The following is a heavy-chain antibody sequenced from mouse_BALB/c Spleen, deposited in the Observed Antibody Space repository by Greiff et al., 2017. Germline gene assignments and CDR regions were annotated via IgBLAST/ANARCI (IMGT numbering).Heavy chain of an antibody. J-gene: IGHJ3*01. CDR2: IDPYNGGT. CDR1: GYAFTSYN. Sequence: EVQVVESGPELVKPGASVKVSCKASGYAFTSYNMYWVKQSHGKSLEWIGYIDPYNGGTSYNQKFKGKATLTVDKSSSTAYMHLNSLTSEDSAVYYCARERTTATGFAYWGQGTLVTVSA. D-gene: IGHD1-2*01. CDR3: ARERTTATGFAY. V-gene: IGHV1S135*01.